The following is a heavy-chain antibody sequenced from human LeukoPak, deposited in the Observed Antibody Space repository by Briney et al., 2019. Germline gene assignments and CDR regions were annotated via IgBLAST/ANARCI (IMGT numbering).Heavy chain of an antibody. J-gene: IGHJ4*02. CDR3: AREHSGYDPAEY. CDR1: GYSISSGYY. Sequence: SETLSLTCAVSGYSISSGYYWGWIRQPPGKGLAWTGSIDHSGSTYYTPSLKSRVTISVDTSKNQCSRKLSAVSAADTAVYYCAREHSGYDPAEYWGQGTLVTVSS. CDR2: IDHSGST. V-gene: IGHV4-38-2*02. D-gene: IGHD5-12*01.